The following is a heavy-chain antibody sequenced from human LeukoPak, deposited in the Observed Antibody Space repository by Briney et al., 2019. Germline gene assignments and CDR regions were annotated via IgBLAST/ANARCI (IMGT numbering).Heavy chain of an antibody. CDR3: ARDPWQWLGPPLDF. D-gene: IGHD6-19*01. V-gene: IGHV1-18*01. CDR1: GYTFTSYG. Sequence: ASVKVSCKASGYTFTSYGITWVRQAPGQGLEWMGWISASNGNTNYAQKLQGRVTMTTDTSTSKAYMELRSLRSDDTAVYYCARDPWQWLGPPLDFWGQGTLVTVSS. CDR2: ISASNGNT. J-gene: IGHJ4*02.